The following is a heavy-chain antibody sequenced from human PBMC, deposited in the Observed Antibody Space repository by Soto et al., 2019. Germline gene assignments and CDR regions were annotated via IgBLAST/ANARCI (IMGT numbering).Heavy chain of an antibody. CDR2: TYYRSRWYN. J-gene: IGHJ6*03. CDR3: AGTTSHQWYYMDV. CDR1: GDSFSINIAA. V-gene: IGHV6-1*01. Sequence: SQTLSLTCAISGDSFSINIAAWNWIRLSPSRGLEWLARTYYRSRWYNDYAVSVRSRITVNPDTSKNQFSLQLTSVTPEDTAVYYCAGTTSHQWYYMDVWGKGTTVTVSS. D-gene: IGHD1-7*01.